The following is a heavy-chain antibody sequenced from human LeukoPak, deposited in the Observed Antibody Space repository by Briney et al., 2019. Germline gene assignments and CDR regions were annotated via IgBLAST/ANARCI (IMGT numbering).Heavy chain of an antibody. CDR2: IWYDGSNK. V-gene: IGHV3-33*01. Sequence: GGSLRLSCAASGFTFSNYGMHWVRQAPGKGLEWVAVIWYDGSNKYYADSVKGRFTISRDNSKNTLYLQMDSLRAEDTGVYYCARGVLAAAGTLPNYWGQGTLVTVSS. CDR1: GFTFSNYG. CDR3: ARGVLAAAGTLPNY. J-gene: IGHJ4*02. D-gene: IGHD6-13*01.